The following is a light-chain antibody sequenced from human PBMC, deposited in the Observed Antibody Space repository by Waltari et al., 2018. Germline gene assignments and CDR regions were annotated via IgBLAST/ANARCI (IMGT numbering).Light chain of an antibody. Sequence: DIEMPQSPSSLSASVGDRVNITCRTNQSVSNYFNWYQQKSGKAPKLLIYAASSLQSGVPARFSGSGSGTDFTLTISSLQPEDFATDYCQQSYTTPRTFGQGTKVEIK. CDR3: QQSYTTPRT. V-gene: IGKV1-39*01. CDR1: QSVSNY. J-gene: IGKJ1*01. CDR2: AAS.